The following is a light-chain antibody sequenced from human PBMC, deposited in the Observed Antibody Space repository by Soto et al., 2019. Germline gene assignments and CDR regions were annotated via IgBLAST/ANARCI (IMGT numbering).Light chain of an antibody. CDR3: QQYSSDST. V-gene: IGKV1-5*03. J-gene: IGKJ4*01. Sequence: QSPSTLSASVGDRVTITCRASQSVSSWLAWYQQKPGKAPKLLIHKASSLESGVPSRFSGSGSGTEFTLTISSLQPDDFATYYCQQYSSDSTFGRGTKVDIK. CDR2: KAS. CDR1: QSVSSW.